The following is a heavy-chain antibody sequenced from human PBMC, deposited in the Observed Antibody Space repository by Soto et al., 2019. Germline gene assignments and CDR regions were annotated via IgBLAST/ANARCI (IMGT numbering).Heavy chain of an antibody. V-gene: IGHV3-33*01. CDR2: IWYDGSHE. CDR1: GFIFSNYG. J-gene: IGHJ3*02. CDR3: AREPGVAYYYDSSGGDAFDI. D-gene: IGHD3-22*01. Sequence: GGSLRLSCAASGFIFSNYGMHWVRQAPGKGLEWVAVIWYDGSHESYADSVKGRFTISRDNSKNTLFLQMNSLRAEDTAVYYCAREPGVAYYYDSSGGDAFDIWGQGAMVTVSS.